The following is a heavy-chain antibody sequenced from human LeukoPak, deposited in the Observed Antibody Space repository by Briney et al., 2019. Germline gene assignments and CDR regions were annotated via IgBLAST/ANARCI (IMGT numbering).Heavy chain of an antibody. CDR3: AAIGLVTGAFDS. CDR2: IYYTGST. CDR1: GASISSFY. D-gene: IGHD2/OR15-2a*01. Sequence: TSEALSLTCTVSGASISSFYWSWFRQPPGKPLEWIGFIYYTGSTNYSPSLKSRVSISVGTSQNQFSLKLTSVTAADTAVYYCAAIGLVTGAFDSWGQGTLVTVSA. V-gene: IGHV4-59*08. J-gene: IGHJ4*02.